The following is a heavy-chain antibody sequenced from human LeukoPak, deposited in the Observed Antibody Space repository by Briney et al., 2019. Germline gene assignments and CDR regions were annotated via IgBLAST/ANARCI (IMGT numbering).Heavy chain of an antibody. CDR2: IGSSSGTI. Sequence: PGGSRRLSCAASGFTFSSYSMNWVRQAPGKGLEWVSYIGSSSGTIYYADSVKGRFTISRDNAKNSLYLQMNSLRDEDTAVYYCARLYCSGGSCYSGDVFDMWGQGTVVTVSS. J-gene: IGHJ3*02. CDR1: GFTFSSYS. CDR3: ARLYCSGGSCYSGDVFDM. D-gene: IGHD2-15*01. V-gene: IGHV3-48*02.